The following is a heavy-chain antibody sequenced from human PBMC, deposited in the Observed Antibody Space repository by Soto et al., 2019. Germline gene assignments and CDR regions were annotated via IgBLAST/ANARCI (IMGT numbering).Heavy chain of an antibody. CDR3: ARGGAGTTKEAPYYYGIDV. Sequence: QVQLVQSGAEVKKPGASVKVSCKASGYTFTSYYMHWVRQAPGQGLEWMGIINPSGGSTSYAQKFQGRVTMTRDTSTSTAYMELSSLRSEDTAVYYCARGGAGTTKEAPYYYGIDVWGQGTTVTVSS. D-gene: IGHD1-7*01. CDR1: GYTFTSYY. J-gene: IGHJ6*02. CDR2: INPSGGST. V-gene: IGHV1-46*01.